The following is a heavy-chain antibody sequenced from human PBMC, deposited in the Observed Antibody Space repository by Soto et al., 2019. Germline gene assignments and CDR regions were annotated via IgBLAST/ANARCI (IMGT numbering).Heavy chain of an antibody. J-gene: IGHJ4*02. CDR1: GFTFDDYA. V-gene: IGHV3-9*01. Sequence: VQLVESGGGLVQPGRSLRLSCAASGFTFDDYAMHWVRQAPGKGLEWVSGISWNSGNIDYAGSVKGRFTISRDNAKNSLYQQMNSLRAEDTALYYCAKGPDSNYEGYYFDYLGQGTLVTVSS. CDR2: ISWNSGNI. CDR3: AKGPDSNYEGYYFDY. D-gene: IGHD4-4*01.